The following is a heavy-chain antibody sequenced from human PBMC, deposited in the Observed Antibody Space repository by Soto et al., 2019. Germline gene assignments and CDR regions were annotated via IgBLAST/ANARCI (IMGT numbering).Heavy chain of an antibody. J-gene: IGHJ5*02. D-gene: IGHD3-10*01. CDR3: ARDLMGRGPP. CDR1: GFTFSSYS. V-gene: IGHV3-21*01. CDR2: ISSSSSYI. Sequence: EVQLVESGGGLVKPGGSLRLSCAASGFTFSSYSMNWVRQAPGKGLEWVSSISSSSSYIYYADSVKGRFTISRDNAKNSRYVQMNSLRAEDTAVYYCARDLMGRGPPWGQGTLVTVSS.